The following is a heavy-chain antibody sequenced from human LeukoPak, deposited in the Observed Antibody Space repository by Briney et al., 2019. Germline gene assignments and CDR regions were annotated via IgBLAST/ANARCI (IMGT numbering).Heavy chain of an antibody. CDR3: ARDLVRGVIIREKYYFDY. Sequence: GGSLRLSCAASGFTFSSYGMHWVRQAPGKGLEWVAVIWYDGSNKYYADSVKGRFTIPRDNSKNTLYLQMNSLRAEDTAVYYCARDLVRGVIIREKYYFDYWGQGTLVTVSS. CDR2: IWYDGSNK. CDR1: GFTFSSYG. J-gene: IGHJ4*02. V-gene: IGHV3-33*01. D-gene: IGHD3-10*01.